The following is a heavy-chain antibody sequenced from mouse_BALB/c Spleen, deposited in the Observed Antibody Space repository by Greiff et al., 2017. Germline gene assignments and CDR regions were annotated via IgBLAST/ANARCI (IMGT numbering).Heavy chain of an antibody. V-gene: IGHV1-7*01. Sequence: QVHVKQSGAELAKPGASVKMSCKASGYTFTSYWMHWVKQRPGQGLEWIGYINPSTGYTEYNQKFKDKATLTADKSSSTAYMQLSSLTSEDSAVYYCARSDGNYWFAYWGQGTLVTVSA. J-gene: IGHJ3*01. CDR1: GYTFTSYW. CDR3: ARSDGNYWFAY. D-gene: IGHD2-1*01. CDR2: INPSTGYT.